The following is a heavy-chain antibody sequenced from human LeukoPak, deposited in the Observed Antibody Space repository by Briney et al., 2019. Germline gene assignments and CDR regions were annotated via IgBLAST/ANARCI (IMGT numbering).Heavy chain of an antibody. CDR3: ARRDRAKGYNWFDP. Sequence: SETLSLTCTVSGGSISSSSYYWGWIRQPPGKGLGWIGSIYYSGSTYYNPSLKSRVTISVDTSKNQFSLKLSSVTAADTAVYYCARRDRAKGYNWFDPWGQGTLVTVSS. J-gene: IGHJ5*02. CDR2: IYYSGST. V-gene: IGHV4-39*01. CDR1: GGSISSSSYY.